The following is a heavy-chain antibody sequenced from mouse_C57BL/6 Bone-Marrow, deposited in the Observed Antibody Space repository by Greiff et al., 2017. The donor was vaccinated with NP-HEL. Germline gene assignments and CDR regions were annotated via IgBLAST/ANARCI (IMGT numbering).Heavy chain of an antibody. J-gene: IGHJ2*01. D-gene: IGHD2-1*01. CDR3: ARAYGNYERKYFDY. CDR1: GYAFTNYL. V-gene: IGHV1-54*01. Sequence: VQLQQSGAELVRPGTSVKVSCKASGYAFTNYLIEWVKQRPGQGLEWIGVINPGSGGTNYNEKFKGKATLTADKSSSTAYMQLSSLTSEDSAVYFCARAYGNYERKYFDYWGQGTTLTVSS. CDR2: INPGSGGT.